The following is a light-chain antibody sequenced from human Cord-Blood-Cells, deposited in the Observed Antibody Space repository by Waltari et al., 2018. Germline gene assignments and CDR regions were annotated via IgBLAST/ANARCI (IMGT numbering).Light chain of an antibody. V-gene: IGLV2-14*01. CDR2: DVS. CDR3: SSYTSGFTLVV. Sequence: SALTQPASVSGSPGQSITISCTGTSSDAGGYNYVSWYQQHPGKAPKLMIYDVSNRPAGVSKRFAGYKSGNTASLTISGLQAEDEADYYCSSYTSGFTLVVFGGGTKLTV. J-gene: IGLJ2*01. CDR1: SSDAGGYNY.